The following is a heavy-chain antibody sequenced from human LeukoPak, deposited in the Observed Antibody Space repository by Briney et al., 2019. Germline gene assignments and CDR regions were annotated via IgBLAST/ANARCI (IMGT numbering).Heavy chain of an antibody. CDR1: GFTFDDYA. CDR2: ISYDGSNK. Sequence: GGSLRLSCAASGFTFDDYAMHWVRQAPGKGLEWVAVISYDGSNKYYADSVKGRFTISRDNSKNTLYLQMNSLRAEDTAVYYCAKDPAYSSSWNFDYWGQGTLVTVSS. J-gene: IGHJ4*02. CDR3: AKDPAYSSSWNFDY. D-gene: IGHD6-13*01. V-gene: IGHV3-30*18.